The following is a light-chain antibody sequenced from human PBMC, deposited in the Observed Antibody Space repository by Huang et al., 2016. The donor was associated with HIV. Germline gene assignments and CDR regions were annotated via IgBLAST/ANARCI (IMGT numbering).Light chain of an antibody. CDR1: QSISAY. V-gene: IGKV1-5*03. J-gene: IGKJ1*01. Sequence: QMTQSPSTLSASVGDRVTITCRTSQSISAYLAWYQHQPGKAPRLLSYTASYLHSGVPSRFSGCGSGTDFTLTISGLQPDGSATYYCEEYSTYSAFGKGTKVEVK. CDR2: TAS. CDR3: EEYSTYSA.